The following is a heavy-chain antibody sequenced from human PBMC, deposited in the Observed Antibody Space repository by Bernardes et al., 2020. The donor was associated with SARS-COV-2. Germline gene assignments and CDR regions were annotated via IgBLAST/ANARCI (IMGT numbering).Heavy chain of an antibody. J-gene: IGHJ5*02. CDR3: ARGKYTTSNLDP. D-gene: IGHD6-13*01. CDR1: GFTFSSYW. CDR2: INSDGRTT. V-gene: IGHV3-74*01. Sequence: GGSLRLSCAASGFTFSSYWMFWVRQSPGKGLVWVSRINSDGRTTSYADSVQGRFTISRDNAKNTLYLQMNSLGAEDTAMYYCARGKYTTSNLDPWGQGTLVTVSS.